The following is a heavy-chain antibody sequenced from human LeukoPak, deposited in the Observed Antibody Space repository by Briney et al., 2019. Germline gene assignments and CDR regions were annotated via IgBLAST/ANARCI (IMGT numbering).Heavy chain of an antibody. Sequence: PGGSLRLSCSASGFTFSTYTMHWVRQAPGKGLEYVSAISSNGGSIYYADSVKGRFTISRDNSKNTLYLQMSSLRAEDTAVYYCVREGLAYYFDYWGQGTLVTVSS. V-gene: IGHV3-64D*06. CDR2: ISSNGGSI. CDR1: GFTFSTYT. CDR3: VREGLAYYFDY. D-gene: IGHD3/OR15-3a*01. J-gene: IGHJ4*02.